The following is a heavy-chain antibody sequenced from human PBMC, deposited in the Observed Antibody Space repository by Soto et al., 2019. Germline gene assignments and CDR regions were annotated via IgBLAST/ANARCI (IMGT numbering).Heavy chain of an antibody. D-gene: IGHD3-22*01. J-gene: IGHJ4*02. CDR3: ARQIYDSDTGPNSQYYFDS. CDR1: GYSFAGYW. V-gene: IGHV5-10-1*01. Sequence: GESLKISCKGSGYSFAGYWITWVRQRPGKGLGWMGRIDPSDSQTYYSPSFRGHVTISVTKSITTVFLQWSSLRASDTAMYYCARQIYDSDTGPNSQYYFDSWGQGTPVTVSS. CDR2: IDPSDSQT.